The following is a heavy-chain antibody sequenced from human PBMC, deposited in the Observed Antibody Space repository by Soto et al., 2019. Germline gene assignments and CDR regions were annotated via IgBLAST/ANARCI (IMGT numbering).Heavy chain of an antibody. V-gene: IGHV4-31*03. CDR3: ARGSFSSSSSWFDP. J-gene: IGHJ5*02. CDR1: GGSISSGGYY. Sequence: SETLSLTCTVSGGSISSGGYYWSWIRQHPGKGLEWIGYIYYSGRTYYNPSLHSRVSIAVDTTENQFSLKLTSVTAADTSVYYCARGSFSSSSSWFDPWGRGTLVTISS. CDR2: IYYSGRT. D-gene: IGHD6-6*01.